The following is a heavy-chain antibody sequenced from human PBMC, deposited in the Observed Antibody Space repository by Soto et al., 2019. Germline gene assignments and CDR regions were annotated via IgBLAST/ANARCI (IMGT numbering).Heavy chain of an antibody. CDR2: IHYTGSA. J-gene: IGHJ5*02. V-gene: IGHV4-39*01. CDR3: ARVRGEVDNWFDP. Sequence: QLQLQESGPGLVKPSETLSLTCAVSGGSLSAPTYYWGWVRQPPGEGLEWIGNIHYTGSAFYNPDLKSRFTISVDTSKNQFSLRLTAVTAADTAVYYCARVRGEVDNWFDPWGRGTLVIVSS. CDR1: GGSLSAPTYY. D-gene: IGHD3-10*01.